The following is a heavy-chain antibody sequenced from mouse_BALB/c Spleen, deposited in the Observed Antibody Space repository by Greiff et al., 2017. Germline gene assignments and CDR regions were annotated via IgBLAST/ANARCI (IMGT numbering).Heavy chain of an antibody. V-gene: IGHV1-5*01. CDR1: GYSFTSYW. D-gene: IGHD1-1*01. Sequence: VQLQQSGTVLARPGASVKMSCKASGYSFTSYWMHWVKQRPGQGLEWIGAIYPGNSDTSYNQKFKGKAKLTAVTSASTAYMELSSLTNEDSAVYYCTRYLITTVGAMDYWGQGTSVTVSS. CDR3: TRYLITTVGAMDY. CDR2: IYPGNSDT. J-gene: IGHJ4*01.